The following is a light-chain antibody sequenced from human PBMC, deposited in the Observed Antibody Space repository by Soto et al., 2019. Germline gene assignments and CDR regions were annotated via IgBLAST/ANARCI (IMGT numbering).Light chain of an antibody. CDR2: GAS. J-gene: IGKJ2*01. Sequence: EIVMTQSPVTLSVSPGERATLSCRASQSVANSYLAWYQQKPGQAPRLLIYGASTRATGIPARFSGSGSGTEFTLTISSLQSEDFAVYYCQQYHDWPPYTFGQGTKVDIK. CDR1: QSVANSY. V-gene: IGKV3D-15*01. CDR3: QQYHDWPPYT.